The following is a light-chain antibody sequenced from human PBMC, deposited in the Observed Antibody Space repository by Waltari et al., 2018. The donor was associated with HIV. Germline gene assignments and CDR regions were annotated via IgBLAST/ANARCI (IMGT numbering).Light chain of an antibody. CDR1: ALAKQY. CDR2: KDT. CDR3: YSAADKNVL. J-gene: IGLJ2*01. V-gene: IGLV3-27*01. Sequence: SYELTQPSSVSVPPGQTARLPCSGDALAKQYARWFQQKPGQAPILVSYKDTERPSGIPERFSGSSSGTTVTLTISGAQVEDEADYFCYSAADKNVLFGGGTKLTVL.